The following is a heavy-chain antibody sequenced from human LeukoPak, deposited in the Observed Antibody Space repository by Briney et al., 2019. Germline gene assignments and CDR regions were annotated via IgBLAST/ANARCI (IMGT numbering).Heavy chain of an antibody. CDR3: AIRTPVDIVATLGERVKKGLDY. CDR1: GYTFTSYD. J-gene: IGHJ4*02. D-gene: IGHD5-12*01. Sequence: ASVKVSCKASGYTFTSYDINWLRHATGQGLKWMGWMNPNSGNTDYAQKFQGRVTMTRNTSMSTAYIELSRLRSENTAVYYCAIRTPVDIVATLGERVKKGLDYWGQGTLVTVSS. CDR2: MNPNSGNT. V-gene: IGHV1-8*01.